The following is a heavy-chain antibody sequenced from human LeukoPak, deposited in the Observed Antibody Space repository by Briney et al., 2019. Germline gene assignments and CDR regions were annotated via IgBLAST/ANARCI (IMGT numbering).Heavy chain of an antibody. V-gene: IGHV4-61*02. Sequence: PSQTLSLTCTVSGGSINSGNYYWSWIRQPAGKGLEWIGRIYTSGSTNYNPSLKSRVTISVDTSKNQFSLKLSSVTAADTAVYYCARRVATEGVYFDYWGQGTLVAVSS. D-gene: IGHD5-12*01. CDR3: ARRVATEGVYFDY. CDR1: GGSINSGNYY. J-gene: IGHJ4*02. CDR2: IYTSGST.